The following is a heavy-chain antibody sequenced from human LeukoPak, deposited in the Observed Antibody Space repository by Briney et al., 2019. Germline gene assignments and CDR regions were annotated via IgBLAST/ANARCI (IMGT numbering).Heavy chain of an antibody. V-gene: IGHV1-8*01. D-gene: IGHD6-19*01. CDR3: ARGRVNSGWYVDY. CDR2: MNSKSGNT. CDR1: GYTFINND. J-gene: IGHJ4*02. Sequence: ASVKVSCKASGYTFINNDINWVRQAGGQGLEWMGWMNSKSGNTGYAQKFQGRVTMTRNTSISTAYMELTSLRSEDTAVYYCARGRVNSGWYVDYWGQGTLVAVSS.